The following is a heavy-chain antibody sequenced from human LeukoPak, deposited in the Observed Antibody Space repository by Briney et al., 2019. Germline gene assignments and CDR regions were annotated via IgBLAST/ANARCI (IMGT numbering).Heavy chain of an antibody. J-gene: IGHJ5*02. CDR1: GFTFSSYA. Sequence: PGGSLRLSCAASGFTFSSYAMSWVRQAPGKGLEWVSAISGSGGSTYYADSVKGRFTISRDNSKNTLYLQMNSLRAEDTAVYYCAKLSGYSSGWFAGVNWFDPWGQGTLVTVSS. CDR2: ISGSGGST. D-gene: IGHD6-19*01. V-gene: IGHV3-23*01. CDR3: AKLSGYSSGWFAGVNWFDP.